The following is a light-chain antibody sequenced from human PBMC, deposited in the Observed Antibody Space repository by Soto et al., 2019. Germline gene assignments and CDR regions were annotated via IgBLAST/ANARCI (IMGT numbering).Light chain of an antibody. CDR3: CSYVCATTYV. Sequence: QSVLAQPASVSGSPGQSITISCSGTSSNIGGYNVVSWYQQHPGKAPKVIVYEGIKLPSEVSDRFSGSTSGSTASLTISGLQAEDEAEYYCCSYVCATTYVFGSGTKVTV. CDR1: SSNIGGYNV. V-gene: IGLV2-23*01. CDR2: EGI. J-gene: IGLJ1*01.